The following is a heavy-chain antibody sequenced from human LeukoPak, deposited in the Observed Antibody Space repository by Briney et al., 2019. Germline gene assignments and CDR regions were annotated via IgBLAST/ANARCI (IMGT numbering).Heavy chain of an antibody. CDR2: IIGGGGRT. J-gene: IGHJ6*03. Sequence: GRSLTPSWPPAGFTSSSIAMSWVRHAPGEGLGWVSAIIGGGGRTFYADSVKGRSTISRDNSKNTLYLQMNSLRAEDTAVYFCAKATSIANPTPLYYYYYYMDVWGKGTTVTVSS. V-gene: IGHV3-23*01. CDR1: GFTSSSIA. D-gene: IGHD6-6*01. CDR3: AKATSIANPTPLYYYYYYMDV.